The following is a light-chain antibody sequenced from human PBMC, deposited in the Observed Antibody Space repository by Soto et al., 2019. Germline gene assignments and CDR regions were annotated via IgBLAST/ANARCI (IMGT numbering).Light chain of an antibody. Sequence: DIQMTQSPSSLSASVGDRVTITCRASQGISNYLAWYQQRPGEVPNLLIYATSTLPSGVPSRFSGSGSGTDFTLTISSLQPEDVATYYCRNYYTAPEASGQGTKVEIK. CDR2: ATS. CDR3: RNYYTAPEA. J-gene: IGKJ1*01. V-gene: IGKV1-27*01. CDR1: QGISNY.